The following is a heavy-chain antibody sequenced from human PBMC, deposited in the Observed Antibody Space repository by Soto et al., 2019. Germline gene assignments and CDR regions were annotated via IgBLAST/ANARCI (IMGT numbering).Heavy chain of an antibody. V-gene: IGHV3-7*03. CDR3: ARGRNMA. CDR2: IKQAGSEK. Sequence: GGSLRLSCSASLFTVSNYWMSCLRQAPGKGLEWVANIKQAGSEKYYVDSVKGRFTISRDNAKNSSYLQMNSLRAEDTAVYYCARGRNMAWGQGTLVTVSS. J-gene: IGHJ5*02. CDR1: LFTVSNYW.